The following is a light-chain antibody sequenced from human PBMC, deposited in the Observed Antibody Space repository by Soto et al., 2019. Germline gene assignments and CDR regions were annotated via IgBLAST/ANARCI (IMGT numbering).Light chain of an antibody. CDR1: NNDIGVYDF. CDR2: EIV. J-gene: IGLJ1*01. V-gene: IGLV2-8*01. CDR3: KSDADRNPYV. Sequence: QSVLTQPPSASGSPGQSVTISCSGTNNDIGVYDFVSWYQHHPGKPPRLIIYEIVQRPSGVPNRFSGSKSGNTASLTVSLQQAADEADYVCKSDADRNPYVFGIGTKLTVL.